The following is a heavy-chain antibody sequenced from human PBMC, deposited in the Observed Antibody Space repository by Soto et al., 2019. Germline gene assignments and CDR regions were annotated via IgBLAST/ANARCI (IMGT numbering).Heavy chain of an antibody. CDR1: GDSVTSGSHY. Sequence: SETLSLTCTVSGDSVTSGSHYWSWIPRPPGNGLEDIGYIFYSENTSYHPSLRSRVTISVPTSTHQFSLKPSSVTASDTSDCYRARLPVEMATIGYCYYYGCYGWGQGPTVSVS. V-gene: IGHV4-61*01. J-gene: IGHJ6*02. D-gene: IGHD1-26*01. CDR2: IFYSENT. CDR3: ARLPVEMATIGYCYYYGCYG.